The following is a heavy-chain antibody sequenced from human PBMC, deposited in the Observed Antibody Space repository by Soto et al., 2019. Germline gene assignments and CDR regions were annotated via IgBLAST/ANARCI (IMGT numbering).Heavy chain of an antibody. CDR2: IIPILGIA. J-gene: IGHJ4*02. CDR3: ARGQTVAGTNY. CDR1: GGTFSSYT. D-gene: IGHD6-19*01. V-gene: IGHV1-69*02. Sequence: QVQLVQSGAEVKKPGSSVKVSCKASGGTFSSYTISWVRQAPGQGLEWMGRIIPILGIANYAQKFQGRVTITADKSTSTAYMELSSLSSEDTAVYYCARGQTVAGTNYWGQGTLVTVSS.